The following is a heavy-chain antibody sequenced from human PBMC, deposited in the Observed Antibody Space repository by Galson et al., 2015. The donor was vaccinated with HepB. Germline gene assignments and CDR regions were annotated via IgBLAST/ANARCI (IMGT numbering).Heavy chain of an antibody. Sequence: LRLSCAASGFTFGDFAMTWFRQAPGKGLEWVGFISSETYGGTTEYAASVRGRFSISRDDSKGIAYLQMNSLKTEDTAVYYCTRNSSWYYPYWGQGTLVTVSS. D-gene: IGHD6-13*01. CDR3: TRNSSWYYPY. V-gene: IGHV3-49*03. J-gene: IGHJ4*02. CDR1: GFTFGDFA. CDR2: ISSETYGGTT.